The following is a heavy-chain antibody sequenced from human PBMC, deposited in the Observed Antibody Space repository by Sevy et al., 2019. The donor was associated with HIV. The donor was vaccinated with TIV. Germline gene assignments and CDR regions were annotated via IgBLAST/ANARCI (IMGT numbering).Heavy chain of an antibody. J-gene: IGHJ6*02. V-gene: IGHV1-46*03. Sequence: ASVKVSCKASGYTFTSYYMHWVRQAPGQGLEWMGIINPSGGSTSYAQKFQGRVTMTRDTSTSTVYMELSSLRSEDTAVYYCAREHCSSTSRYADYYYGMDVWGQGTTVTVSS. CDR3: AREHCSSTSRYADYYYGMDV. CDR1: GYTFTSYY. D-gene: IGHD2-2*01. CDR2: INPSGGST.